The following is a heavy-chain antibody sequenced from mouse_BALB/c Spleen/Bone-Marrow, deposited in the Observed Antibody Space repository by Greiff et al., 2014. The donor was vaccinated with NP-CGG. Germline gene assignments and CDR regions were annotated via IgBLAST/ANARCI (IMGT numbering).Heavy chain of an antibody. CDR2: INSDGGST. CDR1: EYEFPSHD. CDR3: ARHGDYYVSSLFAY. V-gene: IGHV5-2*01. D-gene: IGHD1-1*01. Sequence: EVQRVESGGGLVQPGESLKLSCESNEYEFPSHDMSWVRKTPEKRLELVAAINSDGGSTYYPDTMERRFIISRDNSKKTLYLQMSSLRSEDTAFYYCARHGDYYVSSLFAYWGQGTLVTVSA. J-gene: IGHJ3*01.